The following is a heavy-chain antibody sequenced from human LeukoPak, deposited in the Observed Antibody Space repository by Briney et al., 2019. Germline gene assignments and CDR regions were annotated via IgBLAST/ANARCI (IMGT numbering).Heavy chain of an antibody. D-gene: IGHD1-26*01. V-gene: IGHV3-23*01. J-gene: IGHJ4*02. Sequence: GGSLRLSCAASGFTFSSYAMSWVRQAPGKGLEWVSAISGSGGSTYYADTVKGRFTISRDNSKNTLYLQMNSLRAEDTAVYYCAKGGVVGSYSYFDYWGQGTLVTVSS. CDR3: AKGGVVGSYSYFDY. CDR2: ISGSGGST. CDR1: GFTFSSYA.